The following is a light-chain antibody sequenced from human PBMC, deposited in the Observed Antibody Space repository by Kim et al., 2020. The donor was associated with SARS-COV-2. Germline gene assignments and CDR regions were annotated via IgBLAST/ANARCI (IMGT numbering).Light chain of an antibody. CDR1: QSVLHSNNNN. CDR3: QQYYAIPWT. V-gene: IGKV4-1*01. Sequence: DIVMTQSPDSLAVSLGERATITCKSSQSVLHSNNNNLAWYQQKPGQPPKLLIYWASTRESGVPDRISGSGSGTDFTLTISSLQAEDVALYYCQQYYAIPWTFGQGTKLEI. J-gene: IGKJ1*01. CDR2: WAS.